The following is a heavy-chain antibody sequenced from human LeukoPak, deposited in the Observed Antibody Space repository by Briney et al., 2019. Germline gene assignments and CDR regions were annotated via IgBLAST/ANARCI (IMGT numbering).Heavy chain of an antibody. Sequence: GGARRISCFGSRSRFTRYWISGARPMPGEGLEGMGTFDPGESYTKYSPGFQGHVTISADKSTSTAYLQWSSLKASDTAIYYCARQGSGWSFDYWGQGTLVTVSS. CDR2: FDPGESYT. CDR3: ARQGSGWSFDY. CDR1: RSRFTRYW. V-gene: IGHV5-10-1*01. J-gene: IGHJ4*02. D-gene: IGHD6-19*01.